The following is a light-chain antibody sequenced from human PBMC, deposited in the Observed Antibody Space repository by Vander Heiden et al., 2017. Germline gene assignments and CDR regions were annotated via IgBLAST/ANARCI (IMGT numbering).Light chain of an antibody. CDR1: QSVASSS. V-gene: IGKV3-20*01. CDR2: GTS. J-gene: IGKJ1*01. Sequence: EIVLTQSPGTLSLSPGDRATLSCRASQSVASSSLAWYQQKPGQPPRLLIYGTSSRATGVPDRFSGGGSGTYFTLTITRREPEDFAVYYCQQSFNSPTWTFGQGTKVEIK. CDR3: QQSFNSPTWT.